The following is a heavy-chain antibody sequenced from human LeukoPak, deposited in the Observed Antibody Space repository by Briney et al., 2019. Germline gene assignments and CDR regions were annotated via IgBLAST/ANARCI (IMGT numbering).Heavy chain of an antibody. V-gene: IGHV3-9*01. CDR2: ISWNSDNI. D-gene: IGHD3-22*01. Sequence: GGSLRLSCTPSGFTFDDYAMHWVRQAPGKGLEWVSGISWNSDNIGYAASVKGRFTISRDNAKHSLFLQINSLRAEDTAVYYCANGGTYSSGPWGQGTLVTVSS. CDR1: GFTFDDYA. CDR3: ANGGTYSSGP. J-gene: IGHJ5*02.